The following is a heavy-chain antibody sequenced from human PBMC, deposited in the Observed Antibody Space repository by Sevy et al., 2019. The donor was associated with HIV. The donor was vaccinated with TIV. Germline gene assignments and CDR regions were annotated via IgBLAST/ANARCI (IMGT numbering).Heavy chain of an antibody. J-gene: IGHJ4*02. CDR2: TSAYNGNT. CDR1: GYTFTSYG. CDR3: ARKRDKSLDY. V-gene: IGHV1-18*01. Sequence: ASVKVSCKASGYTFTSYGISWVRQAPGQGLELMGWTSAYNGNTKYAQKFQGRVTMTTDTSTSTAYMTTDTSTSTAYMELRSLRSDDTAVYYCARKRDKSLDYWGQGTPVTVSS.